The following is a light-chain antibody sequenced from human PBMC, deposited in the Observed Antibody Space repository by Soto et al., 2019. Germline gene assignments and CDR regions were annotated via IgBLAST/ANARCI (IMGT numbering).Light chain of an antibody. Sequence: QAVVTQEPSLTVSPGGTVTLTCGSSTGTVTSGHYPYWLQQKPGQAPRTLXXXXXXXXXXXXXXXXXSLLGGKAALTLSGXXXXXXXXYYCLLFYSGYMVFGGGTKLTVL. J-gene: IGLJ3*02. CDR3: LLFYSGYMV. V-gene: IGLV7-46*01. CDR1: TGTVTSGHY. CDR2: XXX.